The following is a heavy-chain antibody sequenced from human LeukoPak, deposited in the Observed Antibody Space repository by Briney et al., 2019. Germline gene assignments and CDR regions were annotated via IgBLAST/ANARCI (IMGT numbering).Heavy chain of an antibody. CDR1: GYTFTSYC. Sequence: ASVKVSCEASGYTFTSYCVSWVRQAPGQGLEWMGWISAYNGNTNYAQKLQGRVTMTTDTSTSTAYMELRSLRSDDTAVYYCARARYDSGEDCWGQGTLVTVSS. J-gene: IGHJ4*02. D-gene: IGHD3-22*01. V-gene: IGHV1-18*01. CDR2: ISAYNGNT. CDR3: ARARYDSGEDC.